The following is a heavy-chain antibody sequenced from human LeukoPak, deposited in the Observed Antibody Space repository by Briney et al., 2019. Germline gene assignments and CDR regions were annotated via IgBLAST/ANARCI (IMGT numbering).Heavy chain of an antibody. CDR1: GYSFTSYW. CDR2: IYPGDSDT. V-gene: IGHV5-51*01. Sequence: GESLKISCKGSGYSFTSYWIGWVRQMPGKGLEWMGIIYPGDSDTRYSPSFQGQVTISAVKSINTAYLQWSSLKASDTAMYYCARPGQLGEYTPYYFDFWGQGTLVTVSS. CDR3: ARPGQLGEYTPYYFDF. D-gene: IGHD3-16*01. J-gene: IGHJ4*02.